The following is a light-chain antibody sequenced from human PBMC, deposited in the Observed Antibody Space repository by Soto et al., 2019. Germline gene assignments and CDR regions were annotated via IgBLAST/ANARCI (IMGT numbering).Light chain of an antibody. CDR1: QSVSSSY. Sequence: EIVMTQSPATLSVSPGERATLSCRASQSVSSSYLAWYQQKPGQAPRLLIYGASSRATGIPDRFSGSGSGTDFTLTISRLEPEDFAVYYCQQYGTSLFSFGPGTKVDI. J-gene: IGKJ3*01. CDR2: GAS. CDR3: QQYGTSLFS. V-gene: IGKV3-20*01.